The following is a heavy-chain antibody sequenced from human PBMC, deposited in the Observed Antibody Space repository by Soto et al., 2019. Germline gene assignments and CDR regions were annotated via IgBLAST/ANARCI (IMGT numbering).Heavy chain of an antibody. J-gene: IGHJ4*01. CDR1: GGSISRGTYY. CDR2: MYNSGPS. D-gene: IGHD2-15*01. Sequence: QVQLQESGPGLLKPSQTLSLTCSVSGGSISRGTYYWSWIRHRPGKGLRWIRYMYNSGPSSYSPSLKSRSALSVDTSKNQFSLKLTSVTAADTATYFCARRLRGSSAFDFWGLGILVTVSS. V-gene: IGHV4-31*03. CDR3: ARRLRGSSAFDF.